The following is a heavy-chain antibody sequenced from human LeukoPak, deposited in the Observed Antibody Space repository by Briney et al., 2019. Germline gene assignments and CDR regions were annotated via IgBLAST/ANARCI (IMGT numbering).Heavy chain of an antibody. Sequence: GSLSLSCVASGFMFSSDWMNWVRQAPGKGLVWVSRINSDGSSTSYADSVKGRFTISRDNAKNTLFLQMNSLRAEDTAVYYCARGPGAFDIWGQGTMVTVSS. CDR3: ARGPGAFDI. J-gene: IGHJ3*02. CDR1: GFMFSSDW. D-gene: IGHD2-2*01. V-gene: IGHV3-74*01. CDR2: INSDGSST.